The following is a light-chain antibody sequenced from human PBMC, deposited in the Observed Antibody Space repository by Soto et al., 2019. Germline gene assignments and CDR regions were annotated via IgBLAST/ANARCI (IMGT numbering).Light chain of an antibody. V-gene: IGLV2-14*01. Sequence: SAVTQPDSVSGSPGQSITITCTGNSSDIGGYNYVSWFQQHPGKALKLMIYEVRNRPSGVSTRFSGSKSGNAASLTISGLQAEVETDYCCSLYTINNTLVFGTGTKVTVL. CDR2: EVR. J-gene: IGLJ1*01. CDR3: SLYTINNTLV. CDR1: SSDIGGYNY.